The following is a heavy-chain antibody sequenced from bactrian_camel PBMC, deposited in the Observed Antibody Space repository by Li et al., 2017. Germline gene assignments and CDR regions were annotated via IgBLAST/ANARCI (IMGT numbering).Heavy chain of an antibody. CDR1: EGLDRPYC. CDR3: AAAFNLVGYAYLSPRNFNN. D-gene: IGHD1*01. J-gene: IGHJ4*01. Sequence: QVQLVESGGGSVQAGGSLRLSCVASEGLDRPYCMAWFRQVTGEEREGVARVDGDGTTRYADSVKGRFTISRDNANHTLYLQMNSLKPEDTAMYYCAAAFNLVGYAYLSPRNFNNWGQGTQVTVS. CDR2: VDGDGTT. V-gene: IGHV3S53*01.